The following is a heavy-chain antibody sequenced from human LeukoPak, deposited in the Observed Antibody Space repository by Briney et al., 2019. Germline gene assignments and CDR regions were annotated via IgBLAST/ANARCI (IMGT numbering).Heavy chain of an antibody. CDR3: AKLLYYYDSSQPY. CDR1: GFPFSSHG. V-gene: IGHV3-23*01. D-gene: IGHD3-22*01. J-gene: IGHJ4*02. Sequence: GGTLRLSCAGSGFPFSSHGMNWVRQAPGKGLEWVSGISPGGGPTYYADSVKGRFTISRDNSKNTLYLQINSLRAEDTAVYYCAKLLYYYDSSQPYWGQGTLVTVSS. CDR2: ISPGGGPT.